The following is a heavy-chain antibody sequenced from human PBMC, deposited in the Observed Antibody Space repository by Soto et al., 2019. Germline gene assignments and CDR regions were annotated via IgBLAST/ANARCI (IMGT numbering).Heavy chain of an antibody. CDR2: ISPDGSNK. Sequence: QVKLVESGGGVVQPGRSLRLSCAASGFTFSSYGMHWVRQAPGKGLEWVAVISPDGSNKDYADSVKGRFTISRDNSKNTLYLQMNSLRVEDTAEYYCAKPRSSLQWPPFDPWGHGTLVTVSS. CDR3: AKPRSSLQWPPFDP. J-gene: IGHJ5*02. CDR1: GFTFSSYG. D-gene: IGHD6-19*01. V-gene: IGHV3-30*18.